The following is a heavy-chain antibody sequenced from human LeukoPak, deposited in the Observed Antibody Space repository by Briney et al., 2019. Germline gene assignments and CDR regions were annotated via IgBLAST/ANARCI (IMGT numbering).Heavy chain of an antibody. J-gene: IGHJ5*02. Sequence: SGSLSLTCAVYVGSFCGDYSSWIRQRPREGGERSGEINHSGSTNYNPPLKSRAAISVDTSKNPFSLKPSSVTAADTAVYYCARGFQLQTHKFDPWGQGTLVTVSS. D-gene: IGHD2-2*01. V-gene: IGHV4-34*01. CDR3: ARGFQLQTHKFDP. CDR1: VGSFCGDY. CDR2: INHSGST.